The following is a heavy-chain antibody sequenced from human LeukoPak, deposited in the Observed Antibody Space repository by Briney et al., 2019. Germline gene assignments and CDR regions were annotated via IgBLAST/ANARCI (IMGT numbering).Heavy chain of an antibody. CDR2: IYYSGST. D-gene: IGHD6-13*01. CDR1: GGSISSSSYY. CDR3: ARRYSRVLRYYYYRDV. Sequence: SGTLCLTCAVSGGSISSSSYYWGWIRQPPGKGLEWLGRIYYSGSTYYNPSLKSRVTISVDTSKNQFSLKLSSVTAADTAVYYCARRYSRVLRYYYYRDVWGKGTTVTVSS. V-gene: IGHV4-39*07. J-gene: IGHJ6*03.